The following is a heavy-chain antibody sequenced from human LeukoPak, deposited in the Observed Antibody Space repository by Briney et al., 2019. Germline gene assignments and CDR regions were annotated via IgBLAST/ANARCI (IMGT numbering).Heavy chain of an antibody. CDR1: RFTLSTYW. CDR2: IKQDGSQE. Sequence: GGSLRLSCAATRFTLSTYWMSWVRQAPGKGLEWVAHIKQDGSQEYYVVSVKGRFTISRDSAKNSLYLQMNSLRAEDTAVYYCARGVPYDSWSGPHYSDYWGQGTLVTVSS. D-gene: IGHD3-3*01. CDR3: ARGVPYDSWSGPHYSDY. J-gene: IGHJ4*02. V-gene: IGHV3-7*01.